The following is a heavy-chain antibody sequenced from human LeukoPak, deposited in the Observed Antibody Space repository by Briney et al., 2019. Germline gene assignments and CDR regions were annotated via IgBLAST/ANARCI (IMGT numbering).Heavy chain of an antibody. J-gene: IGHJ4*02. CDR1: GDSISTSSYY. CDR3: ARSYYYDYRQIDY. Sequence: PSQTLSLTCTVSGDSISTSSYYWGWIRPPPRKGLEWLGSIYYSGSTYYNTSLKSRVTISVDTSKNQFSLNLYSVTAADTAVFYCARSYYYDYRQIDYWGQGTLVTVSS. V-gene: IGHV4-39*01. D-gene: IGHD3-22*01. CDR2: IYYSGST.